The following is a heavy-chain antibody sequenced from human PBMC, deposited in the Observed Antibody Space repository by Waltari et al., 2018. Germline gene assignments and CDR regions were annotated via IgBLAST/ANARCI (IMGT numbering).Heavy chain of an antibody. CDR1: GGSLRSSSYH. Sequence: QLTLQESGPGLVKPSATLSLTCTVSGGSLRSSSYHWGWIRQPPGKGLEWIGSIYYSGRNYYNPSLKSRVTISVGTSKNQFSLKLSSVTAADTAVYYCARHGSHSSGWYWFDPWGQGTLVTVSS. CDR3: ARHGSHSSGWYWFDP. CDR2: IYYSGRN. D-gene: IGHD6-19*01. J-gene: IGHJ5*02. V-gene: IGHV4-39*01.